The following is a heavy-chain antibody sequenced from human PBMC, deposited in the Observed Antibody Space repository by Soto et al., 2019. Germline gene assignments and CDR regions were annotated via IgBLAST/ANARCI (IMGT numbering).Heavy chain of an antibody. CDR1: GGTFSSYT. D-gene: IGHD4-17*01. J-gene: IGHJ4*02. Sequence: QVQLVQSGAEVKKPGSSVKVSCKASGGTFSSYTISWVRQAPGQGLEWMGRIIPILGIANYAQKFQGRVTITADKSTSTAYMELSSLRSEDTAVYYCAREESGDGYGVDYWGQGTLVTVSS. CDR2: IIPILGIA. V-gene: IGHV1-69*08. CDR3: AREESGDGYGVDY.